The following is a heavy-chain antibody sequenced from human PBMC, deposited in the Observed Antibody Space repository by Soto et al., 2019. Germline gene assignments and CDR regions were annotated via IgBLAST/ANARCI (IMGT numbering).Heavy chain of an antibody. Sequence: EVQLVESGGILVQPGASLKLSCEASGYSFSSYSMNWVRQVPGKGLEWIAYISSNSGTIYHADSVKGRFTISRDNAKNSLYLDMTNVRVEDTAVYYCARVAMAAGGPGSWGQGTLVTVSS. V-gene: IGHV3-48*01. CDR2: ISSNSGTI. CDR1: GYSFSSYS. D-gene: IGHD6-13*01. J-gene: IGHJ5*02. CDR3: ARVAMAAGGPGS.